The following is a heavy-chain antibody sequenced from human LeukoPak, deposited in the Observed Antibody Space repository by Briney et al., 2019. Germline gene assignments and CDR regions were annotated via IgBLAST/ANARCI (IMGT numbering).Heavy chain of an antibody. CDR3: ARGYSSGWNPSSFDP. Sequence: SVKVSCKASGGTFSSYAISWVRQAPGQGLEWMGGIIPIFGTANYAQKFQGRVTITADESTSTAYMELSSLRSDDTAVYYCARGYSSGWNPSSFDPWGQGTLVTVSS. CDR2: IIPIFGTA. J-gene: IGHJ5*02. D-gene: IGHD6-19*01. CDR1: GGTFSSYA. V-gene: IGHV1-69*13.